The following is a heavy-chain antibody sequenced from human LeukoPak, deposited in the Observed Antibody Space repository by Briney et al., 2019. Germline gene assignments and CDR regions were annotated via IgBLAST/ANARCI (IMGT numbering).Heavy chain of an antibody. CDR1: GYTFTSHW. Sequence: ASVKVSCKASGYTFTSHWIQWVRQAPGQGLEWMGLINPSDGSIAYAHRFQGRVTMTRDTSASIVYMDLSSPRSEDTAVYYCAKAPRNSSTMLDYWGQGTLLTVSS. V-gene: IGHV1-46*01. CDR3: AKAPRNSSTMLDY. D-gene: IGHD6-13*01. CDR2: INPSDGSI. J-gene: IGHJ4*02.